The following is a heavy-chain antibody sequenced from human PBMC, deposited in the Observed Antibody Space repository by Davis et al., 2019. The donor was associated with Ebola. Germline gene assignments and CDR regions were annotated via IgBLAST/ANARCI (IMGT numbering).Heavy chain of an antibody. CDR2: ISGSGGST. CDR3: AKGISRITMIVVVYGMDV. J-gene: IGHJ6*02. CDR1: GFTFSSYA. Sequence: GESLKISCAASGFTFSSYAMSWVRQAPGKGLEWVSAISGSGGSTYYADSVKGRFTISRDNSKNTLYLQMNSLRAEDTAVYYCAKGISRITMIVVVYGMDVWGQGTTVTASS. V-gene: IGHV3-23*01. D-gene: IGHD3-22*01.